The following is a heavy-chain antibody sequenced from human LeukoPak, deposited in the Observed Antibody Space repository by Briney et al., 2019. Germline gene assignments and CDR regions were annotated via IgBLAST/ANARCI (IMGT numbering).Heavy chain of an antibody. V-gene: IGHV4-31*03. CDR2: IYYSGST. D-gene: IGHD4-17*01. CDR1: GGSISSGGYY. Sequence: SETLSLTCTVSGGSISSGGYYRHWIRQHPGKGLEWIGYIYYSGSTYYNPSLKSRVSLSVDTSKNQFSLKLSSVTAADTAVYYCARAISGDSFVFDYWGQGTLVTVSS. CDR3: ARAISGDSFVFDY. J-gene: IGHJ4*02.